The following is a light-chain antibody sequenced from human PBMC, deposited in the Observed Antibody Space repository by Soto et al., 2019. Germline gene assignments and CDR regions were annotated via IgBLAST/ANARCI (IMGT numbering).Light chain of an antibody. J-gene: IGKJ1*01. CDR2: AAS. CDR3: QKYNSDPRT. CDR1: QGIFNY. V-gene: IGKV1-27*01. Sequence: DIQMTQSPSSLSASIGYRVTITCRASQGIFNYLAWYQKKPGKVPKLLIYAASTLQSGVPSRFSGSGSGTDFTLTISSLLPEDVATYYCQKYNSDPRTFGQGTKVEIK.